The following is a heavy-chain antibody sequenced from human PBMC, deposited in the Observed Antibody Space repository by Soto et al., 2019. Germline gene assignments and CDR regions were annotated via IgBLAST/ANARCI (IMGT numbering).Heavy chain of an antibody. Sequence: EVQLLESGGGLVQPGGSLRLSCAASGFTFSSYAMSWVRQAPGKGLEWVSAISGSGGSTYYADSVKGRFTISRDNSKNTLYLHMNSRRAEDTAVYYCAKAPRIAVAGHYYYYGMDVWGQGTTVTVSS. CDR3: AKAPRIAVAGHYYYYGMDV. CDR1: GFTFSSYA. CDR2: ISGSGGST. D-gene: IGHD6-19*01. V-gene: IGHV3-23*01. J-gene: IGHJ6*02.